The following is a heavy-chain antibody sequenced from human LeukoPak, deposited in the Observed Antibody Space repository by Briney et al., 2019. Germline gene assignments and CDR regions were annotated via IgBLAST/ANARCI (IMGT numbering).Heavy chain of an antibody. J-gene: IGHJ6*02. CDR3: AKDLAPRSGYYMFYYYGMDV. CDR2: ISYDGSNK. V-gene: IGHV3-30*18. CDR1: GFTFSSYG. D-gene: IGHD3-3*01. Sequence: PGGCLRLSCAASGFTFSSYGMHWVRQAPGKGLEWVAVISYDGSNKYYADSVKGRFTISRDNSKNTLYLQMNSLRAEDTAVYYCAKDLAPRSGYYMFYYYGMDVWGQGTTVTVSS.